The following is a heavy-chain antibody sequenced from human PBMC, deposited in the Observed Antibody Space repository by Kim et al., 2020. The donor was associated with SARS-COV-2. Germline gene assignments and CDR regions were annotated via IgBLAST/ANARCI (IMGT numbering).Heavy chain of an antibody. D-gene: IGHD6-19*01. CDR2: INPNSGGT. J-gene: IGHJ5*02. Sequence: ASVKVSCKASGYTFTGYYMHWVRQAPGQGLEWMGRINPNSGGTNYAQKFQGRVTMTRDTSITTAYMELSRLRSDDTAVYYCARDGGSSVWLNWFDPWGQGTLVTVSS. CDR1: GYTFTGYY. CDR3: ARDGGSSVWLNWFDP. V-gene: IGHV1-2*06.